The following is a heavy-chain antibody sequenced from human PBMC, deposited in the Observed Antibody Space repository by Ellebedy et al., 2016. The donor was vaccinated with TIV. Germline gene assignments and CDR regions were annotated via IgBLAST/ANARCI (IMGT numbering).Heavy chain of an antibody. V-gene: IGHV3-9*01. J-gene: IGHJ4*02. CDR1: GFTFDDYA. CDR2: ISWNSGNI. CDR3: AKDMRFSDSNTPVADY. D-gene: IGHD3-22*01. Sequence: GGSLRLXXAASGFTFDDYAMHWVRQAPGKGLEWVSGISWNSGNIDYADSVRGRFTTSRDNAKNSLYLQMNSLRAEDTALYYCAKDMRFSDSNTPVADYWGQGALVTVSS.